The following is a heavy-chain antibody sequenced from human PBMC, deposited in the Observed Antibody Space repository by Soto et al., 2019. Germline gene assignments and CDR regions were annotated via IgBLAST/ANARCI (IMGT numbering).Heavy chain of an antibody. CDR1: GGTFSSYT. Sequence: ASVKVSCKASGGTFSSYTISWVRQAPGQGLEWMGRIIPILGIANYAQKFQGRVTITADKSTSTAYMELSSLRSEDTAVYYCARPAPEEYDYRNYEDYYYMDVWGKGTTVTVSS. CDR2: IIPILGIA. D-gene: IGHD4-4*01. J-gene: IGHJ6*03. V-gene: IGHV1-69*02. CDR3: ARPAPEEYDYRNYEDYYYMDV.